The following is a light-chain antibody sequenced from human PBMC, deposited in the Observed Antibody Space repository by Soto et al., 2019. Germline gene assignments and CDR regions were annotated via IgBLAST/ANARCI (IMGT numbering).Light chain of an antibody. J-gene: IGLJ1*01. CDR2: DLS. Sequence: QSVLTQPASVSGSPGQSITIACSGTSSDVGGYDHVSWYQKGRGKAPKFIVMDLSTRPSDVSYRLSGPQAGNTGSLAMSGHHCEDEAYYFCNLYSISTAYLFRTGTKVTVL. CDR3: NLYSISTAYL. V-gene: IGLV2-14*03. CDR1: SSDVGGYDH.